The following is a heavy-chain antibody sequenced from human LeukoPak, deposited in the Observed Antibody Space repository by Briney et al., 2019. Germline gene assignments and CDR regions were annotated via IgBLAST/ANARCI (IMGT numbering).Heavy chain of an antibody. CDR1: GGSISSSSYY. Sequence: SETLSLTCTVSGGSISSSSYYWGWIRQPPGKGLEWIGSIYYSGSTYYNPSLKSRVTISVDTSKNQFSLKLSSVTAADTAVYYCARGGVTVDHWGQGTLVTVSS. CDR2: IYYSGST. V-gene: IGHV4-39*07. CDR3: ARGGVTVDH. D-gene: IGHD3-16*01. J-gene: IGHJ4*02.